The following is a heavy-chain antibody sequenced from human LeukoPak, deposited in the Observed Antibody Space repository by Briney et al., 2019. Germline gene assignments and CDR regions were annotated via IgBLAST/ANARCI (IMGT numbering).Heavy chain of an antibody. D-gene: IGHD6-13*01. CDR3: ARAAGGDY. CDR1: GVSISPYY. J-gene: IGHJ4*02. Sequence: SETLSPTCTVSGVSISPYYWSWMRQPPGKGLEWIGYIYYSGSTNYNPSLKSRITISVDTSKNQFSLKLSSVTAADTAVYYCARAAGGDYWGQGTLVTVSS. CDR2: IYYSGST. V-gene: IGHV4-59*01.